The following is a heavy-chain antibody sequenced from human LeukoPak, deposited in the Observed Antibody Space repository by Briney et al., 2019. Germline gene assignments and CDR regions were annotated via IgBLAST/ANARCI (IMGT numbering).Heavy chain of an antibody. Sequence: SETLPLTCAVYGGSFSGYYWSWIRQPPGKGLEWIGEINHSGSTNYNPSLKSRVTISVDTSKNQFSLKLSSVTAADTAVYYCARARVLSSSIAARYYYYYGMDVWGQGTTVTVSS. D-gene: IGHD6-6*01. CDR2: INHSGST. CDR3: ARARVLSSSIAARYYYYYGMDV. J-gene: IGHJ6*02. V-gene: IGHV4-34*01. CDR1: GGSFSGYY.